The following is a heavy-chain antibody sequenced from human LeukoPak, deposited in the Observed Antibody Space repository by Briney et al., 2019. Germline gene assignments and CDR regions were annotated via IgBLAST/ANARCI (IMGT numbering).Heavy chain of an antibody. CDR1: GGTFSSYA. CDR2: INPNSGGT. Sequence: EASVKVSCKASGGTFSSYAISWVRQAPGQGLEWMGRINPNSGGTNYAQKFQGRVTMTRDTSISTAYMELSRLRSDDTAVYYCARTVGDKGVGYWGQGTLVTVSS. J-gene: IGHJ4*02. CDR3: ARTVGDKGVGY. V-gene: IGHV1-2*06. D-gene: IGHD2-8*01.